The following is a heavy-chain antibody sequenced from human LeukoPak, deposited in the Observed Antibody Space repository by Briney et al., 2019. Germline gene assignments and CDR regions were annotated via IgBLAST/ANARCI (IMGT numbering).Heavy chain of an antibody. CDR3: ARGGGSGRDV. J-gene: IGHJ6*04. CDR1: GFTFSPYR. CDR2: INQDGNEK. D-gene: IGHD3-10*01. V-gene: IGHV3-7*01. Sequence: AGGSLRLSCAASGFTFSPYRMSWVRQAPGKGLERVANINQDGNEKYYVDSVKGRITISRDNAKNSLYMQMNRLRAEDAAVYYCARGGGSGRDVWGKGTTVTVSS.